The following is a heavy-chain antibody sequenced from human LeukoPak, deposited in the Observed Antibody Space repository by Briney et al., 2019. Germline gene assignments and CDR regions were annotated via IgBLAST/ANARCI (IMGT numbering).Heavy chain of an antibody. V-gene: IGHV4-59*01. CDR2: IYYDGSP. CDR3: ARRSHGDWFYFDL. Sequence: PSETLSLTCTVSGGSISPYYWNWVRQAPGKGLDWIGYIYYDGSPNYNPSLKSRVTISLDTPKNQFSLMLSSVTAADTAVYYCARRSHGDWFYFDLWGRGTLVTVSP. J-gene: IGHJ2*01. D-gene: IGHD3/OR15-3a*01. CDR1: GGSISPYY.